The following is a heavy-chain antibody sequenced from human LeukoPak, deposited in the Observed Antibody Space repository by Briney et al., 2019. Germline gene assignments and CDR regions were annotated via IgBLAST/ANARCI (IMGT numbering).Heavy chain of an antibody. V-gene: IGHV1-18*01. CDR1: GYTFTSYG. CDR3: ARDPGGLGYCSGGSCYSVVY. Sequence: ASVKVSCKASGYTFTSYGISWVRQAPGQGLEWMGWISAYNGNTNYAQKLQGRVTMTTDTSTSTAYMELRSLRSDDTAVYYCARDPGGLGYCSGGSCYSVVYWGQGTLVTVSS. D-gene: IGHD2-15*01. J-gene: IGHJ4*02. CDR2: ISAYNGNT.